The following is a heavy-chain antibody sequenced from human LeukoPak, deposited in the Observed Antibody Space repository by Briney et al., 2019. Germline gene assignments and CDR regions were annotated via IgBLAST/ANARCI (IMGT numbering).Heavy chain of an antibody. Sequence: GGSLRLSCGASGFTFDGHSMHWVRLAPGKGLEWVSLISEDGSRTYYADSVKGRFSISRDNSKNSLYLQMNSLRAEDTALYYCAKKSGAPANFDYWGRGTLVTVSS. CDR2: ISEDGSRT. CDR1: GFTFDGHS. CDR3: AKKSGAPANFDY. D-gene: IGHD6-13*01. V-gene: IGHV3-43*02. J-gene: IGHJ4*02.